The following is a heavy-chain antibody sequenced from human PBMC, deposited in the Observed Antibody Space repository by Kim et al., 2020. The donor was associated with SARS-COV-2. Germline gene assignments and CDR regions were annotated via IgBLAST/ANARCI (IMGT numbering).Heavy chain of an antibody. CDR1: GLTFSTTA. J-gene: IGHJ6*02. Sequence: GGSLRLSCAASGLTFSTTAMFWVRQAPGKGLEWVSSISGDSAGRFYADSVKGRFTISRDNSKNTLYLQMDTLRVEDTAIYYCAKKPRYYSGLDVWGQGTTVTVSS. V-gene: IGHV3-23*01. CDR3: AKKPRYYSGLDV. CDR2: ISGDSAGR.